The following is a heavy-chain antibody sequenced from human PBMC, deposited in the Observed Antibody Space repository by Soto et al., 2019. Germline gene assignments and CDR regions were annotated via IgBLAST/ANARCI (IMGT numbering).Heavy chain of an antibody. CDR3: AREGILGPYDGYDM. CDR2: ISTHNGNT. Sequence: ASVNVSCKASGHSFTSSGISWVRQAPGQGLEWLGWISTHNGNTIYAPRFQDRVTLTIQTSTNTAYMDMRSLRDDDTALYSCAREGILGPYDGYDMWGQGTLVTVS. J-gene: IGHJ4*03. V-gene: IGHV1-18*01. CDR1: GHSFTSSG. D-gene: IGHD3-3*01.